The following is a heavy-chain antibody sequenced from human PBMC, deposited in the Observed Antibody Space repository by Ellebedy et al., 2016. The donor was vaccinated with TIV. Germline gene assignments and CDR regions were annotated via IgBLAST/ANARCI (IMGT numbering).Heavy chain of an antibody. CDR2: FYYIGTT. Sequence: MPSETLSLTCTVSGDSISGYYWSWIRQPPGKGLEYIGHFYYIGTTNYNPSLKSRVTISVDTSKNQVSLKLRSLTAADTAVYFCARQGSYDFDLDYWGQGILVTVSS. V-gene: IGHV4-59*08. J-gene: IGHJ4*02. D-gene: IGHD3-3*01. CDR3: ARQGSYDFDLDY. CDR1: GDSISGYY.